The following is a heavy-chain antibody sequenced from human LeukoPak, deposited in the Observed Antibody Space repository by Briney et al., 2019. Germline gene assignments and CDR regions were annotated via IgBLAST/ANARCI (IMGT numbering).Heavy chain of an antibody. CDR1: GFTFSSYA. Sequence: GGSLRLSCAASGFTFSSYAMSWVRQAPGKGLEWVSTISGSGGSTYYADSVKGRFTISRDNSKNTLYLQMNSLRAEDTAVYYCAKDRVATIGYFDYWGQGTLVTVSS. CDR2: ISGSGGST. J-gene: IGHJ4*02. D-gene: IGHD5-12*01. CDR3: AKDRVATIGYFDY. V-gene: IGHV3-23*01.